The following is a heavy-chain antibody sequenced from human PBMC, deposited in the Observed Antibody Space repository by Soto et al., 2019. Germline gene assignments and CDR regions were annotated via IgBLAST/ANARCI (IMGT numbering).Heavy chain of an antibody. V-gene: IGHV3-33*01. J-gene: IGHJ4*02. Sequence: QVQLVESGGGVVQPGRSLRLSCAASGFTFSSYGMHWVRQAPGKGLEWVAVIWYDGSNKYYADSVKGRFIISRDNSKKKLHLQMNSHRAEDKAVYDGARDLRVGELSLEVYLDYWGQGTLVTVSS. CDR3: ARDLRVGELSLEVYLDY. D-gene: IGHD3-16*02. CDR1: GFTFSSYG. CDR2: IWYDGSNK.